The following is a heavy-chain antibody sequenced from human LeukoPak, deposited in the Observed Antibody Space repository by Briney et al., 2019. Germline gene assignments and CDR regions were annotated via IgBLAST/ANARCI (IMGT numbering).Heavy chain of an antibody. V-gene: IGHV3-48*04. CDR2: IVGSSSNI. CDR3: ATDSPETAAFDY. Sequence: GGSLRLSCTASGFSFSTYSMNWVRQAPGKAPEWVSYIVGSSSNIYYADSVKGRFTISRDNAKNSLYLQMDSLRAEDTAVYYCATDSPETAAFDYWSQGTLVTVSS. D-gene: IGHD1-1*01. CDR1: GFSFSTYS. J-gene: IGHJ4*02.